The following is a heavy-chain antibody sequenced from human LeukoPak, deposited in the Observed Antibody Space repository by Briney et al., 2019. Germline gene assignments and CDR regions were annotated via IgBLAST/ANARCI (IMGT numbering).Heavy chain of an antibody. D-gene: IGHD1-14*01. CDR1: GGSITSGSYY. CDR2: IYYNGGA. J-gene: IGHJ4*02. CDR3: ARLSGTHYEAIDY. Sequence: PSETLSLTCTVSGGSITSGSYYWGWIRQPPGKGLEWIGSIYYNGGAYYNPSLKSRVTISVDTSKNQFSLKLSSATAADMAVYYCARLSGTHYEAIDYWGQGTLVTVSS. V-gene: IGHV4-39*01.